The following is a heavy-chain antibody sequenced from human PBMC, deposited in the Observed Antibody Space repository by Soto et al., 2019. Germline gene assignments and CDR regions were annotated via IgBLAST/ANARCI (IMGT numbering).Heavy chain of an antibody. Sequence: QVQLVQSGAEVKKPGASVKVSCKASGYTFTSYAMHWVRQAPGQRLEWMGGINAGNGNTKYSQKFQGRVTITRDTSASTAYMELSSLRSEDTAVYYCARPIIAAAWGYWGQGTLVTVSS. CDR3: ARPIIAAAWGY. D-gene: IGHD6-13*01. V-gene: IGHV1-3*01. CDR2: INAGNGNT. J-gene: IGHJ4*02. CDR1: GYTFTSYA.